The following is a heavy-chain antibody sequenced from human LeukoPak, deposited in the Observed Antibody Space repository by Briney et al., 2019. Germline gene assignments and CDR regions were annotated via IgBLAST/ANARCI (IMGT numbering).Heavy chain of an antibody. CDR2: ISGGGDST. CDR3: ARDNGWSADF. J-gene: IGHJ4*02. V-gene: IGHV3-23*01. CDR1: GFTFSNNA. Sequence: PGGSLRLSCAASGFTFSNNAMSWVRQARGKGREWVSGISGGGDSTSYADSVERRFTIPRHNSRNTLYLQMNSLRAEDTAVYYCARDNGWSADFWGQGTLVTVSS. D-gene: IGHD2-15*01.